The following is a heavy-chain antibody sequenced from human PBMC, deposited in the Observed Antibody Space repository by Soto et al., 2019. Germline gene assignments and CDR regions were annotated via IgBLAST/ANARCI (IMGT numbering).Heavy chain of an antibody. D-gene: IGHD6-6*01. J-gene: IGHJ6*02. Sequence: GGSLRLSCAASGFTFSSYWMHWVRQAPGKGLVWVSRINSDGSSTSYADSVKGRLTISRDNAKNTLYLQMNSLRAADTAVYYCARDSPHEYSSSSFYYYGIDVWGQGTTVTVSS. CDR1: GFTFSSYW. V-gene: IGHV3-74*01. CDR3: ARDSPHEYSSSSFYYYGIDV. CDR2: INSDGSST.